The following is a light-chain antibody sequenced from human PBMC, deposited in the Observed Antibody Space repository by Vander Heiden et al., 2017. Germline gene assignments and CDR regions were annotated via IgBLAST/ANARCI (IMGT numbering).Light chain of an antibody. V-gene: IGKV1-17*01. CDR3: LQHNSYPRT. CDR2: AAS. J-gene: IGKJ1*01. CDR1: QGIRND. Sequence: DIQMTQSPSSLSASVGDRVTITCRASQGIRNDVGWYQQKPGKAPKRLIDAASSVQSGVPSRFSGSGSGTEFTLTISSLQPEDFATYYCLQHNSYPRTFGQGTKVEIK.